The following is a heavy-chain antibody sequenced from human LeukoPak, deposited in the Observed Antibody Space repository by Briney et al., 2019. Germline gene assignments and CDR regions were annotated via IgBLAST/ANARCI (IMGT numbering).Heavy chain of an antibody. CDR3: ARAKAHTVVVTAIPVSDAFDI. J-gene: IGHJ3*02. CDR2: ISGSGGST. Sequence: GGSLRLSCAASGFTFSSYAMSWVRQAPGKGLEWVSAISGSGGSTYYADSVKGRFTISRDNSKNTLYLQMNSLRAEDTAVYYCARAKAHTVVVTAIPVSDAFDIWGQGTMVTVSS. CDR1: GFTFSSYA. D-gene: IGHD2-21*02. V-gene: IGHV3-23*01.